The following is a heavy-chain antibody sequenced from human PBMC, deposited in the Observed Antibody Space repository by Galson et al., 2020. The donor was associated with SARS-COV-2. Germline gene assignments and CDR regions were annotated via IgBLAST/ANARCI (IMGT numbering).Heavy chain of an antibody. J-gene: IGHJ4*02. D-gene: IGHD1-26*01. Sequence: GESLKISCAASGFTFSSYAMHWVRQAPGKGLEWVAVISYDGSNKYYADSVKGRFTISRDNSKNTLYLQMNSLRAEDTAVYYCARANSGSYSLGFDYWGQGTLVTVSS. CDR1: GFTFSSYA. CDR2: ISYDGSNK. CDR3: ARANSGSYSLGFDY. V-gene: IGHV3-30*04.